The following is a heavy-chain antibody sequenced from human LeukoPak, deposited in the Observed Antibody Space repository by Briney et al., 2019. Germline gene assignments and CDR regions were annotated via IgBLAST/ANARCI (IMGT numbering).Heavy chain of an antibody. CDR3: ARAGDFSSSWAFFDS. Sequence: GASVKVSCKASGYTFTGYYMHWVRQAPGQGLEWMGWIKPNSGGTNYAQKFQGRVTMTRDTSISTAYMELSRLRSDDTALYYCARAGDFSSSWAFFDSWGQGTLVTVSS. D-gene: IGHD6-13*01. CDR1: GYTFTGYY. J-gene: IGHJ4*02. V-gene: IGHV1-2*02. CDR2: IKPNSGGT.